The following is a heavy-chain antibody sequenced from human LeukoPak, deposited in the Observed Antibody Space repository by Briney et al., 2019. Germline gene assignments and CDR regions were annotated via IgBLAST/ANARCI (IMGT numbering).Heavy chain of an antibody. Sequence: GGSLRLSCAASGFTFSSYGMHWVRQAPGKGLEWVAVIWYDGSNKYYADSVKGRFTISRDNSKYTLYLQMNSLRAEDTAVYYCARDRVVVTWSGMDVWGQGTTVTVSS. CDR1: GFTFSSYG. CDR3: ARDRVVVTWSGMDV. CDR2: IWYDGSNK. V-gene: IGHV3-33*08. D-gene: IGHD3-22*01. J-gene: IGHJ6*02.